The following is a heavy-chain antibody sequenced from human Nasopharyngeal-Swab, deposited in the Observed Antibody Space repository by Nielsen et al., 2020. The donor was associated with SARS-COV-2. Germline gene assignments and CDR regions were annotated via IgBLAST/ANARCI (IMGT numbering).Heavy chain of an antibody. CDR3: ARWGVSSSFYYYYGMDV. Sequence: GESLKISCAASGFTFSSYWMSWVRQAPGKGLEWVANIKQDGSEKYYVDSVKGRFTISRDNAKNSLYLQMNSLRAEDTAVYYCARWGVSSSFYYYYGMDVWGQGTTVTVSS. D-gene: IGHD6-6*01. CDR1: GFTFSSYW. V-gene: IGHV3-7*01. CDR2: IKQDGSEK. J-gene: IGHJ6*02.